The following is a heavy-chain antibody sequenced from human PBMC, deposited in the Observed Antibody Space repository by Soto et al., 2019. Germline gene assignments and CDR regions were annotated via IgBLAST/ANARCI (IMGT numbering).Heavy chain of an antibody. V-gene: IGHV3-30*18. CDR3: AKDHLTTTVTTVGX. D-gene: IGHD4-17*01. CDR1: GFTFSNYG. CDR2: ISYHGSDK. Sequence: QVQLVESGGGVVQPGRSLRLSCAASGFTFSNYGMHWVRQAPGKGLEWVAVISYHGSDKYYADSVKGRFTISRDNSKNTLYLQMDSLRAEDTAVYYCAKDHLTTTVTTVGXWGXGXXVTVSS. J-gene: IGHJ4*01.